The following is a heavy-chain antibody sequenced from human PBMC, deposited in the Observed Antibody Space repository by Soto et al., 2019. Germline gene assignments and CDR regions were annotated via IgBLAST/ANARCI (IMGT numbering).Heavy chain of an antibody. CDR3: ARESEDLTSNFDY. CDR1: GFTFTRYS. CDR2: ISSTTNYI. Sequence: PGGSLRLSCAASGFTFTRYSMNWVRQAPGKGLEWVSSISSTTNYIYYGDSMKGRFAISRDNAKNSLYLEMNSLRAEDTAVYYCARESEDLTSNFDYWGQGTLVTVSS. V-gene: IGHV3-21*06. J-gene: IGHJ4*02.